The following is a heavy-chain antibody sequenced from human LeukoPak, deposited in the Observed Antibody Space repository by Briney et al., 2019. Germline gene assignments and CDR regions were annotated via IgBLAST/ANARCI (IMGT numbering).Heavy chain of an antibody. CDR1: GYTFTCYY. D-gene: IGHD2-2*01. CDR3: ATLGYCSSARCQKASTNYY. Sequence: ASVKVSCNASGYTFTCYYIHWARQAPGQGRGWMGWINPNNGGTKYAKKFQGRVTMTRGTSISTAYMELSRLRSDDTAVYYCATLGYCSSARCQKASTNYYWGQGTLVTVSS. J-gene: IGHJ4*02. CDR2: INPNNGGT. V-gene: IGHV1-2*02.